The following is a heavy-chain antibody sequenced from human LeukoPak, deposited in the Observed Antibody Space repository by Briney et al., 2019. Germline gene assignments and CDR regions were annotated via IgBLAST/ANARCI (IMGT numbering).Heavy chain of an antibody. CDR3: AKDRTPTMIVVVGDYFDY. D-gene: IGHD3-22*01. J-gene: IGHJ4*02. CDR1: GFTFSSYG. CDR2: IRYDGSNK. Sequence: PGGSLRLSCAASGFTFSSYGMHWVRQAPGKGLEWVAFIRYDGSNKYYADSVKGRFTISRDNSKNTLYLQMNSLRAEDTAVYYCAKDRTPTMIVVVGDYFDYWGQGTLVTVSS. V-gene: IGHV3-30*02.